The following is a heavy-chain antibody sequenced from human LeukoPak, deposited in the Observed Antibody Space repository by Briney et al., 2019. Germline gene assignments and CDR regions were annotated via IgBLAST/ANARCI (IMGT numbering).Heavy chain of an antibody. CDR1: GGTFSSYA. CDR2: IIPIFGTA. Sequence: GASVKVSCKASGGTFSSYAISWVRQAPGQGLEWMGGIIPIFGTANYAQKFQSRVTITADESTSTAYMELSSLRSEDTAVYYCASGGDGTNDYWGQGTLVTVSS. D-gene: IGHD5-24*01. CDR3: ASGGDGTNDY. V-gene: IGHV1-69*13. J-gene: IGHJ4*02.